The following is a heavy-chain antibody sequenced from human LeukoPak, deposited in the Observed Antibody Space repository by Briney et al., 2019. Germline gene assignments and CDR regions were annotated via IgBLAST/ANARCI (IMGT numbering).Heavy chain of an antibody. CDR2: ISSSSSTI. J-gene: IGHJ5*02. CDR3: ARGYYGSGRSWFDP. V-gene: IGHV3-48*01. Sequence: GGSLRLSCAASGFTFSSYSMNWVRQAPGKGLEWVSYISSSSSTINYADSVKGRFTISRDNAKNSLHLQMNSLRAEDTAVYHCARGYYGSGRSWFDPWGQGTLVTVSS. CDR1: GFTFSSYS. D-gene: IGHD3-10*01.